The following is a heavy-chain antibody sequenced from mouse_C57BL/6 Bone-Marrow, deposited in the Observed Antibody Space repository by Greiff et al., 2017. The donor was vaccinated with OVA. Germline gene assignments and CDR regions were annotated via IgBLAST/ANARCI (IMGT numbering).Heavy chain of an antibody. J-gene: IGHJ2*01. CDR3: AREELLRWDYFDY. CDR1: GFTFSSYA. CDR2: ISDGGSYT. D-gene: IGHD1-1*01. Sequence: EVQLQESGGGLVKPGGSLKLSCAASGFTFSSYAMSWVRQTPEKRLEWVATISDGGSYTYYPDNVKGRFTISRDNAKNNLYLQMSHLKSEDTAMYYCAREELLRWDYFDYWGQGTTLTVSS. V-gene: IGHV5-4*01.